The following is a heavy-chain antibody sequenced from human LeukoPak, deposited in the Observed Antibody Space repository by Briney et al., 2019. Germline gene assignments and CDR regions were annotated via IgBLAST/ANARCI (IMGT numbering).Heavy chain of an antibody. J-gene: IGHJ4*02. Sequence: GGSLRLSCSASGFTVSSNYMSWVRQAPGKGLEWVSVIYSGGSTYHADSVKGRFTISRDNSKNTLYLQMNSLRAEDTAVYYCARIAVAGTASPVSYWGQGTLVTVSS. V-gene: IGHV3-53*01. D-gene: IGHD6-19*01. CDR2: IYSGGST. CDR1: GFTVSSNY. CDR3: ARIAVAGTASPVSY.